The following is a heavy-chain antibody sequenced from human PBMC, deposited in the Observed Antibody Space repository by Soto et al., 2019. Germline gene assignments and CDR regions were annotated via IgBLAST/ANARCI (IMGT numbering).Heavy chain of an antibody. Sequence: QVQLVQSGAEVKMPGDSVKVSCKASGYTVSSYGISWVRQAPGQGLEWTGWISAYNGNTNYAQKLQGIVTMTTDTSTDTAYMELRRLRSDDTAVYYCARHAYCRGGSCTYYYGMDVWGQGTTVTVSS. V-gene: IGHV1-18*04. CDR3: ARHAYCRGGSCTYYYGMDV. CDR2: ISAYNGNT. CDR1: GYTVSSYG. D-gene: IGHD2-15*01. J-gene: IGHJ6*02.